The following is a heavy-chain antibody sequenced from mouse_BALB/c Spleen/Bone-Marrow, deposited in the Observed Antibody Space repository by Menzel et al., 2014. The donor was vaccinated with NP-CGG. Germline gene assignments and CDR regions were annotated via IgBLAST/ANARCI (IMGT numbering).Heavy chain of an antibody. Sequence: QVQLQQSGSVLVRPGASVKLSCNASGYTFTSSWMHWAKQRPGQGLEWIGEIHPNSGNTNYNEKFKGKATLTVDTSSSTAYVDLSSLTSKDSAVYYCARRHRYACYFDNWGQGTTLTVPS. CDR2: IHPNSGNT. CDR1: GYTFTSSW. V-gene: IGHV1S130*01. D-gene: IGHD2-14*01. J-gene: IGHJ2*01. CDR3: ARRHRYACYFDN.